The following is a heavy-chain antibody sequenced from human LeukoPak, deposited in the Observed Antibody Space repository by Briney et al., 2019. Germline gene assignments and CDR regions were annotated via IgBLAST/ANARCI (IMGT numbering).Heavy chain of an antibody. V-gene: IGHV3-21*01. CDR2: ISSSSSYI. Sequence: GGSLRLSCAASGFSFSSYNMNWVRQAPGKGLEWVSFISSSSSYIYYVDSVKGRFTISRDNAKNSLYLQMNSLRAEDTAVYYCARARPSMWIDYWGQGTLVTVSS. J-gene: IGHJ4*02. D-gene: IGHD5-12*01. CDR3: ARARPSMWIDY. CDR1: GFSFSSYN.